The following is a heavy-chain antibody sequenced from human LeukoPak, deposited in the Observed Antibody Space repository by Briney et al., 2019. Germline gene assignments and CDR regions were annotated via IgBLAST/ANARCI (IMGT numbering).Heavy chain of an antibody. V-gene: IGHV3-30*02. CDR1: GFTFSTYG. J-gene: IGHJ4*02. Sequence: GGSLRLSCAASGFTFSTYGMHWVRQGPGKGLEWVAFIPYDGSNKYYADSVKGRFTISRDNSKNTLYLQMNSLRAEDTAVYYCAKDVYDFWSGYPGGFWGQGTLVTVSS. CDR3: AKDVYDFWSGYPGGF. D-gene: IGHD3-3*01. CDR2: IPYDGSNK.